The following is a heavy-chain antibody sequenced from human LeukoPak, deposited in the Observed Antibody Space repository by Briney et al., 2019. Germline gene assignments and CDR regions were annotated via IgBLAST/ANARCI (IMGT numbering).Heavy chain of an antibody. V-gene: IGHV4-34*01. CDR1: GGSFSGYY. CDR2: INHSGST. D-gene: IGHD3-16*02. J-gene: IGHJ4*02. Sequence: SETLSLTRAVYGGSFSGYYWSWIRQPPGKGLEWIGEINHSGSTNYNPSLKSRVTISVDTSKNQFSLKLSSVTAADTAVYYCASAHYDYVWGSYRSPAPDYWGQGTLVTVSS. CDR3: ASAHYDYVWGSYRSPAPDY.